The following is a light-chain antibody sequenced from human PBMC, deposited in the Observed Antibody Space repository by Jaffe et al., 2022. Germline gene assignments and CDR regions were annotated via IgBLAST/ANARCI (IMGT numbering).Light chain of an antibody. V-gene: IGKV4-1*01. CDR2: WAS. CDR1: QSLFDRSSKRNY. J-gene: IGKJ1*01. Sequence: DIVLTQSPDSLAVSLGERATIKCKSSQSLFDRSSKRNYLTWYQQKPGQSPQLIFSWASTRESGVPDRFSGSGSGTDFTLTINTLQAEDVAVYYCQQFYDRPTFGQGTKVEIK. CDR3: QQFYDRPT.